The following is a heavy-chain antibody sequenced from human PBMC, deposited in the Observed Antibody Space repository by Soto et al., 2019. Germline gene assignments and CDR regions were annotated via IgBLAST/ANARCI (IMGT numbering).Heavy chain of an antibody. CDR3: ARDLLWFGEVRSGYYYGMDV. CDR1: GYTFTSYA. CDR2: INAGNGNT. J-gene: IGHJ6*02. D-gene: IGHD3-10*01. V-gene: IGHV1-3*05. Sequence: QVQLVQSGAEEKKPGASVKVSCKASGYTFTSYAMHWVRQAPGQRLEWMGWINAGNGNTKYSQKFQGRVTITRDTSASTAYMELSSLRSEDTAVYYCARDLLWFGEVRSGYYYGMDVWGQGPTVTVSS.